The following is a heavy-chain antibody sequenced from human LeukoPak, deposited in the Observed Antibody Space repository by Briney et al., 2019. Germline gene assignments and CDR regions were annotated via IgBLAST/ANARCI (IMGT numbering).Heavy chain of an antibody. D-gene: IGHD4-17*01. V-gene: IGHV3-74*01. CDR1: GFPFSHYW. J-gene: IGHJ5*01. Sequence: GGSLRLSCVASGFPFSHYWIHWVRQAPGKGLEWVSRINNDATDTAYADSVRGRLTISRDNTKNTVYLQMNSLREEDTAVYYCAKDGAMAYGDYLTSWGQGNLVIVSS. CDR2: INNDATDT. CDR3: AKDGAMAYGDYLTS.